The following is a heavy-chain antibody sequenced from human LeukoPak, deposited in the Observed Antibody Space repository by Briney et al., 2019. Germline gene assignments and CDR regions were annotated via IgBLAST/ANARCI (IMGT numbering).Heavy chain of an antibody. Sequence: PGGSLRLSCAASGFTFSSYAVGWVRQAPGKGLEWVSSIGGSGGSTYYADSVKGRFTISRDNSKNTLYLQMNSLRAENTAVYYCAKVETAAAATLRGFDYWGQGTLVTVSS. CDR3: AKVETAAAATLRGFDY. J-gene: IGHJ4*02. CDR1: GFTFSSYA. V-gene: IGHV3-23*01. D-gene: IGHD6-13*01. CDR2: IGGSGGST.